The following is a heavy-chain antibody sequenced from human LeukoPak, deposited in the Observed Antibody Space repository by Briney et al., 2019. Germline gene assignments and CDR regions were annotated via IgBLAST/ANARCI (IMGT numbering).Heavy chain of an antibody. D-gene: IGHD3-10*01. CDR2: MNPNSGNT. J-gene: IGHJ5*02. CDR1: GYTFTSYD. CDR3: ARGPELLWFGELNWFDP. V-gene: IGHV1-8*03. Sequence: ASVKVSCKASGYTFTSYDINWVRQATGQRLEWMGWMNPNSGNTGYAQKFQGRVTITRNTSISTAYMELSSLRSEDTAVYYCARGPELLWFGELNWFDPWGQGTLVTVSS.